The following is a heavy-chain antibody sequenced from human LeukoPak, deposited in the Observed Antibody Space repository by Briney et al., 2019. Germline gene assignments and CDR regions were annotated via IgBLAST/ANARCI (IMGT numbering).Heavy chain of an antibody. V-gene: IGHV4-34*01. D-gene: IGHD3-10*01. CDR1: GGSISRYY. Sequence: KPSETLSLTCTVSGGSISRYYWSWIRQPPGKGLEWIGEINHSGSTNYNPSLKSRVTISVDTSKNQFSLKLSSVTAADTAVYYCARRRVVRGPYDYWGQGTLVTVSS. CDR3: ARRRVVRGPYDY. CDR2: INHSGST. J-gene: IGHJ4*02.